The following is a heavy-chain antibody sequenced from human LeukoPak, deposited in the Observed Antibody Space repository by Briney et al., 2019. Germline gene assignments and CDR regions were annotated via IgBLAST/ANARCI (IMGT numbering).Heavy chain of an antibody. CDR2: ISGSGDNT. J-gene: IGHJ4*02. D-gene: IGHD2-21*01. V-gene: IGHV3-23*01. CDR1: GFTFSTYA. Sequence: GGSLRLSCAASGFTFSTYAMSWVRQAPGKGLEWVSGISGSGDNTYYYADSVKGRVTISRDNSKNTVYLQMNSLRADDTAVYYCAKGHIDSAWLYLDYWGQGTLVTVSS. CDR3: AKGHIDSAWLYLDY.